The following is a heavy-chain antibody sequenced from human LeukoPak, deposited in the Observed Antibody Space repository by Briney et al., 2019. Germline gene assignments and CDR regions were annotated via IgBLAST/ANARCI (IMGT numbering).Heavy chain of an antibody. V-gene: IGHV4-39*07. CDR1: GGSISSSSYY. Sequence: SETLSLTCTVSGGSISSSSYYWGWIRQPPGKGLEWIGSIYYSGSTYYNPSLKSRVTMSVDTSKNQFSLKLSSVTAADTAVYYCARLRYDSNGNFDYWGQGTLVTVSS. CDR2: IYYSGST. CDR3: ARLRYDSNGNFDY. J-gene: IGHJ4*02. D-gene: IGHD3-22*01.